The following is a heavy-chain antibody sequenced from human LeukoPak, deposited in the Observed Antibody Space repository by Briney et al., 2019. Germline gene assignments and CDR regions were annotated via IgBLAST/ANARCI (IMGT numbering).Heavy chain of an antibody. V-gene: IGHV1-18*01. CDR3: AREEDHNPLVH. J-gene: IGHJ4*02. CDR1: SYTFTTSG. CDR2: ISLYNVNT. Sequence: ASVKVSCKFSSYTFTTSGISWVRQAPGQGLEWMGWISLYNVNTKYAQKLQGRVTMTTETSTDTAHMELRSLRSDDTAVYYCAREEDHNPLVHWGQGTLVTVSS.